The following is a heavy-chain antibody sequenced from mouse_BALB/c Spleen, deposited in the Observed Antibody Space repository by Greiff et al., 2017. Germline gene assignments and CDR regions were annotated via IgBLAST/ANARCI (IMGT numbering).Heavy chain of an antibody. CDR2: IWAGGST. J-gene: IGHJ3*01. V-gene: IGHV2-9*02. CDR3: ARDDRYERFAY. Sequence: QVQLKESGPGLVAPSQSLSITCTVSGFSLTSYGVHWVRQPPGKGLEWLGVIWAGGSTNYNSALMSRLSISKDNSKSQVFLKMNSLQTDDTAMYYCARDDRYERFAYWGQGTLVTVSA. D-gene: IGHD2-14*01. CDR1: GFSLTSYG.